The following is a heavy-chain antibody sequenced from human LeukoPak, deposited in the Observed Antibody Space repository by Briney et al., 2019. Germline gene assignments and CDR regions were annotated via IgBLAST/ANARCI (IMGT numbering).Heavy chain of an antibody. CDR1: GYTLTGYY. V-gene: IGHV1-2*02. CDR3: ARDYCSGGSCYSSPTHDY. D-gene: IGHD2-15*01. J-gene: IGHJ4*02. CDR2: INPNSGGT. Sequence: GASVKVSCKASGYTLTGYYMHWVRQAPGQGLEWMGWINPNSGGTNYAQKFQGRVTMTRDTSISTAYMELSRLRSDDTAVYYCARDYCSGGSCYSSPTHDYWGQGTLVTVSS.